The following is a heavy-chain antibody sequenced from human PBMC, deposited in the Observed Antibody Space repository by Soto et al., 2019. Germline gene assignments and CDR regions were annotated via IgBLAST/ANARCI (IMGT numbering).Heavy chain of an antibody. CDR1: GYTFTNYG. J-gene: IGHJ3*02. Sequence: VQLVQSGVEVKKPGASVKVSCKASGYTFTNYGIGWVRQAPGQGLEWMGWINTYNGNTNYAQKVQGRVTMTTETSTSTAYMELRSLRSDDTAVYYCARDLLYSTRSTVRFDIWGQGTMLTVSS. CDR2: INTYNGNT. V-gene: IGHV1-18*01. D-gene: IGHD6-13*01. CDR3: ARDLLYSTRSTVRFDI.